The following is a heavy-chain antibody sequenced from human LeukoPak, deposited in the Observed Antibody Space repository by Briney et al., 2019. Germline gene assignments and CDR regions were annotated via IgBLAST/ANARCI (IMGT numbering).Heavy chain of an antibody. CDR2: INHSGST. CDR3: ARFGEMTTVTTALDY. J-gene: IGHJ4*02. CDR1: GGSFSGYC. D-gene: IGHD4-17*01. Sequence: PSETLSLTCAVYGGSFSGYCWSWIRQPPGKGLEWIGEINHSGSTNYNPSLKSRVTISVDTSKNQFSLKLSSVTAADTAVYYCARFGEMTTVTTALDYWGQGTLVTVSS. V-gene: IGHV4-34*01.